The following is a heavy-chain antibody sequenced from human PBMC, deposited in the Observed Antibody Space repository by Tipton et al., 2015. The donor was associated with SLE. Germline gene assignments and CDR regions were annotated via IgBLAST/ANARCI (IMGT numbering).Heavy chain of an antibody. D-gene: IGHD2-8*01. CDR1: GGSISGTNYY. V-gene: IGHV4-39*01. CDR3: ARHDTNYGRNWFDP. Sequence: TLSLTCSVSGGSISGTNYYWDWIRQPPGKGPEWIGRITNNGNTYYIPSLQSRVTMSVDTSKNHFSLKWSSVTAADTAVYYCARHDTNYGRNWFDPWGQGTLVTVSS. J-gene: IGHJ5*02. CDR2: ITNNGNT.